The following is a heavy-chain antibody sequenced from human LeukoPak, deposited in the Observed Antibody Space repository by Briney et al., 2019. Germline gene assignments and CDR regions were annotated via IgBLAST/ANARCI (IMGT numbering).Heavy chain of an antibody. Sequence: GGSLRLSCAASGFNVNNAWMSWVRQVPGKGLEWVGRIRSKIDGGATDYAAPVKGRFTISRDDSKNTLYLQINSLKIEDTAMYYCYTSITDYWGQGTLVTVSS. V-gene: IGHV3-15*07. J-gene: IGHJ4*02. CDR2: IRSKIDGGAT. D-gene: IGHD2-21*01. CDR1: GFNVNNAW. CDR3: YTSITDY.